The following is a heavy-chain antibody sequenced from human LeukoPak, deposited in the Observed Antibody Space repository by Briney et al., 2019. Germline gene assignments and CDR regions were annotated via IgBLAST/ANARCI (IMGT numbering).Heavy chain of an antibody. CDR2: ISAYNGNT. CDR3: ARGSYYDSSGYPSYFGY. V-gene: IGHV1-18*01. CDR1: GYTFTSYG. D-gene: IGHD3-22*01. Sequence: ASVKVSCKASGYTFTSYGISWVRQAPGQGLEWMGWISAYNGNTNYAQKLQGRVTMTTDTSTSTAYMELRSLRSDDTAVYYCARGSYYDSSGYPSYFGYWGQGTLVTVSS. J-gene: IGHJ4*02.